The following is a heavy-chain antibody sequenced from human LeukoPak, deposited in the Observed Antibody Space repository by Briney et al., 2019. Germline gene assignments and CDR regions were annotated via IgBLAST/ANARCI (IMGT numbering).Heavy chain of an antibody. CDR3: VRDLGYDHSGIWQKYFDS. J-gene: IGHJ4*02. V-gene: IGHV3-74*01. CDR1: GLTFKPFW. CDR2: VGLDDTNT. D-gene: IGHD2-15*01. Sequence: QAGGSLRLSCATSGLTFKPFWMHWVRQGPGKGLEWVSRVGLDDTNTNYADSVKGRFIISRDNAKSTVYLQMNSLRVDDTAIYYCVRDLGYDHSGIWQKYFDSWGQGILVTVSS.